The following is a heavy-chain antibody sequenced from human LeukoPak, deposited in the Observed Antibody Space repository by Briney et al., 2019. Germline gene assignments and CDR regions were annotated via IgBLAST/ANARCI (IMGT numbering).Heavy chain of an antibody. V-gene: IGHV2-5*02. D-gene: IGHD3-22*01. CDR2: IYRDDDK. CDR1: GFSLSTSGVG. Sequence: SGPTLVNPTQTLTLTCTFSGFSLSTSGVGVGWIRQPPGKALEWLALIYRDDDKRHNPFLKSRLTITKDTSKNQVVLTMTNMDPVDTATYYCAHRRSGYNFNDGDFDYWGQGALVTVSS. J-gene: IGHJ4*02. CDR3: AHRRSGYNFNDGDFDY.